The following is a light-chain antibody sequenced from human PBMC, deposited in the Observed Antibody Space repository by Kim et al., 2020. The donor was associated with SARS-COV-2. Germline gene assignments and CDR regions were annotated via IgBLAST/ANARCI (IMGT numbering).Light chain of an antibody. V-gene: IGLV1-44*01. CDR1: SSNIGSNT. J-gene: IGLJ2*01. CDR2: GNN. CDR3: AAWDDSLNGVV. Sequence: QPVLTQPPSASGTPGQRVTISCSGSSSNIGSNTVNWYQQLPGAAPKVLIYGNNQRPSGVPDRFSGSKSGTSASLAISGLQSEDEADYYCAAWDDSLNGVVFGGGTQLTVL.